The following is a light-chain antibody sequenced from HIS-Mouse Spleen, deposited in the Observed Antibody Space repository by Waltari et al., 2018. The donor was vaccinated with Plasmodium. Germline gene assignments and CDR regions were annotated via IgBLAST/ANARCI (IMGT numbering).Light chain of an antibody. J-gene: IGLJ3*02. CDR3: NSRDSSGNHQV. CDR1: SLRSYY. V-gene: IGLV3-19*01. CDR2: CKN. Sequence: SSELTQDPAVSVALGQTVRITCQGDSLRSYYASWYQQKPGQAPVLVIDCKNNWPSRIPDRFCGSSSGNTASLTITGAQAEDEADYYCNSRDSSGNHQVFGGGTKLTVL.